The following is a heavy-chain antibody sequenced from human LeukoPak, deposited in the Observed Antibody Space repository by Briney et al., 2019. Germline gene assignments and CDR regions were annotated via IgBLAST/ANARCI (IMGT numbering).Heavy chain of an antibody. CDR2: MNPNSGDT. D-gene: IGHD3-3*02. J-gene: IGHJ4*02. CDR1: VYTFTNFY. Sequence: ASVKVSCKASVYTFTNFYIHWVRQAPGQGLAWMGWMNPNSGDTSYAREFQDRVTMTRDTSLNTAYMELSRLRSDDTAVYFCARRPINCIIANCYVDYWGQGTLVTVSS. CDR3: ARRPINCIIANCYVDY. V-gene: IGHV1-2*02.